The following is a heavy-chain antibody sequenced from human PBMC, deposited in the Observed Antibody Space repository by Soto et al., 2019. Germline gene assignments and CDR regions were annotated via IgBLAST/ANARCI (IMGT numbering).Heavy chain of an antibody. CDR3: ARDFGITMVRGKKYYYYYMGV. D-gene: IGHD3-10*01. J-gene: IGHJ6*03. CDR2: TYYRSKWYN. CDR1: GDSVSSNSAA. Sequence: SQTLSLTCAISGDSVSSNSAALNWIRHSPSRGLEWLGRTYYRSKWYNDYAVSVKSRITINPDTSKNQFSLQLNSVTPEDTAVYYCARDFGITMVRGKKYYYYYMGVWGKGTTV. V-gene: IGHV6-1*01.